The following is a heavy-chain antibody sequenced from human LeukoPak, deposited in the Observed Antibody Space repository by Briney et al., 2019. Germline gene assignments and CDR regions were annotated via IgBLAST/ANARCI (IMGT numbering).Heavy chain of an antibody. J-gene: IGHJ4*02. Sequence: ASVKVSCKAFGYTFTSYDINWVRQATGQGLEWMGWMNPNSGNTGYAQKFQGRVTMTRNTSISTAYMELSSLRSEDTAVYYCARAVCSSTSCPIGYWGQGTLVTVSS. D-gene: IGHD2-2*01. CDR3: ARAVCSSTSCPIGY. CDR2: MNPNSGNT. V-gene: IGHV1-8*01. CDR1: GYTFTSYD.